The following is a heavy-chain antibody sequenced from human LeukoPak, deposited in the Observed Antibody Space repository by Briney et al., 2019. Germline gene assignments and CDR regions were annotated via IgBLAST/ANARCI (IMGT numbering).Heavy chain of an antibody. Sequence: GASVKVFCKASGYTFTSYGISWVRQAPGQGLEWMGWISAYNGNTNYAQKLQGRVTMTTDTSTNTAYMELRSLRSDDTAVYYCARSSSGWQDDYWGQGTLVTVSS. CDR3: ARSSSGWQDDY. J-gene: IGHJ4*02. V-gene: IGHV1-18*01. CDR2: ISAYNGNT. CDR1: GYTFTSYG. D-gene: IGHD6-19*01.